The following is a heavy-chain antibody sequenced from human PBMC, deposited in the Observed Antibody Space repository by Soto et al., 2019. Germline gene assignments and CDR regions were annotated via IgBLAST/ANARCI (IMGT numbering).Heavy chain of an antibody. D-gene: IGHD3-22*01. CDR3: ASLPGVSSGYWYGFDY. CDR2: ISSSSSYI. CDR1: GFTFSSYS. V-gene: IGHV3-21*01. Sequence: EVQLVESGGGLVKPGGSLRLSCTASGFTFSSYSMNWVRQAPGKGLEWVSSISSSSSYIYYADSVKGRFTISSDNAKNPLYLQMNSLRAEDTAVCYRASLPGVSSGYWYGFDYWGQGTLVTVSS. J-gene: IGHJ4*02.